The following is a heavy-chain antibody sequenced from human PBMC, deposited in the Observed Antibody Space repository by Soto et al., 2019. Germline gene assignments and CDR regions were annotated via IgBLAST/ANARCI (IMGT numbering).Heavy chain of an antibody. CDR3: AKLSGTYYSDY. V-gene: IGHV3-23*01. CDR2: IGESGGTT. CDR1: GFTFSSYA. D-gene: IGHD1-26*01. J-gene: IGHJ4*02. Sequence: GGSLRLSCAASGFTFSSYAMIWVRQAPGKGLEWVSAIGESGGTTYYADSVKGRFTISRDNSQNTLFLQMNSLRAEDTAVYHWAKLSGTYYSDYWGQGILVTVSS.